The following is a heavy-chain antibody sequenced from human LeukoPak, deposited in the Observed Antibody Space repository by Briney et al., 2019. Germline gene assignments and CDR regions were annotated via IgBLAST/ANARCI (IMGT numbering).Heavy chain of an antibody. V-gene: IGHV1-69*05. Sequence: SVKVSCKASGGTFSNYGFSWVRLAPGQGLEWMGGIIPILGRTNYGQRFQGRVTITTDESTSTAYMELSSLTSDDTAVYYCASSLDSSGEVFPPNWFDPWGQGTLVTVSS. CDR1: GGTFSNYG. CDR2: IIPILGRT. J-gene: IGHJ5*02. CDR3: ASSLDSSGEVFPPNWFDP. D-gene: IGHD3-10*01.